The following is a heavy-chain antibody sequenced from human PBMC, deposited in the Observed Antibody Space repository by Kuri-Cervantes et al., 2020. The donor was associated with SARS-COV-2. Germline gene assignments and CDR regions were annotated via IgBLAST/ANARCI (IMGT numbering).Heavy chain of an antibody. J-gene: IGHJ2*01. V-gene: IGHV4-34*01. Sequence: SETLSLTCTVYGGSLSGYYWSWIRQPPGKGLEWIGEINHSGSTNYNPSLKSRVTISVDTSKNQFSLKLSSVTAADTAVYYCATRIAARPVGLEGYDWYFDLWGRGTLVTVSS. D-gene: IGHD6-6*01. CDR3: ATRIAARPVGLEGYDWYFDL. CDR2: INHSGST. CDR1: GGSLSGYY.